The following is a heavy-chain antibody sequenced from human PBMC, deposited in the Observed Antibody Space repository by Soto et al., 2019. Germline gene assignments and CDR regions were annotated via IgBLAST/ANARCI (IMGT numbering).Heavy chain of an antibody. CDR2: IYPGDSDT. CDR1: GYTFTNYC. CDR3: AASIFYYGMDV. V-gene: IGHV5-51*01. J-gene: IGHJ6*02. Sequence: EVQLVQSGAEVKKPGESLKISCKGSGYTFTNYCIGWVRQMPGKGPEWMGIIYPGDSDTKYNPSFQGQVTISADKSITTTYLQWSSLKASDTAIYYCAASIFYYGMDVWGQGTTVTVSS.